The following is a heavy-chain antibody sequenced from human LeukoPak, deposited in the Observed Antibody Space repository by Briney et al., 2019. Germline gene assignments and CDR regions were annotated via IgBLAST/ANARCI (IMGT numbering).Heavy chain of an antibody. CDR1: GFTFDDYA. D-gene: IGHD3-22*01. CDR3: AKRGVVIRVILVGFHKEAYYFDS. J-gene: IGHJ4*02. Sequence: GRSLRLSCAASGFTFDDYAMHWVRQVPGKGLEWVAGISDTGGRTNYADSVKGRFTISRDNPKNTLYLQMNSLRAEDTAVYFCAKRGVVIRVILVGFHKEAYYFDSWGQGALVTVSS. V-gene: IGHV3-23*01. CDR2: ISDTGGRT.